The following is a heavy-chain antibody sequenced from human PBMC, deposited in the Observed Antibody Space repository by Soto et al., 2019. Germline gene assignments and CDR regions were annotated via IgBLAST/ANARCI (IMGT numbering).Heavy chain of an antibody. J-gene: IGHJ6*02. Sequence: EVQLVESGGGLVQPGGYLRLSCAASGFAFNSNNMNWVRQAPGKGLEWVSYISSGSTVIYYADSVKGRFTISRDNAKNSLYLQMNSLRDDDTGVYYCAYDYRSPRGNYFFPMDVWGQGTTVTVSS. CDR1: GFAFNSNN. V-gene: IGHV3-48*02. CDR3: AYDYRSPRGNYFFPMDV. CDR2: ISSGSTVI. D-gene: IGHD4-4*01.